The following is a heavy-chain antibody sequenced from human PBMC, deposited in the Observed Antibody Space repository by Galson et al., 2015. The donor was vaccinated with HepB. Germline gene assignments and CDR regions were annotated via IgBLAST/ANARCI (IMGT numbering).Heavy chain of an antibody. Sequence: SVKVSCKASGYTFTSYGISWVRQAPGQGLEWMGWSSGYNGNTKYAQKFQGRVTMTTDTSTSTAYMELRSLRSDDTAVYYCARGTDKGDIVVVPAYHGMDVWGQGTTVTVSS. J-gene: IGHJ6*02. V-gene: IGHV1-18*01. D-gene: IGHD2-2*01. CDR3: ARGTDKGDIVVVPAYHGMDV. CDR1: GYTFTSYG. CDR2: SSGYNGNT.